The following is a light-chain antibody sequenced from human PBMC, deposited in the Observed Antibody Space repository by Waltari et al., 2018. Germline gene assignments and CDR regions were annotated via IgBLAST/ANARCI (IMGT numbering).Light chain of an antibody. CDR3: QAWDTTAVV. Sequence: SYDLTQPPSVFVSPGQTANITCSGDNLGDKYASWYQQKAGQSPVLVIFQDNKRTSGIPGRFSGFNAGDTATLTISATQAMDEGDYYCQAWDTTAVVFGGGTKLTVL. J-gene: IGLJ2*01. CDR1: NLGDKY. CDR2: QDN. V-gene: IGLV3-1*01.